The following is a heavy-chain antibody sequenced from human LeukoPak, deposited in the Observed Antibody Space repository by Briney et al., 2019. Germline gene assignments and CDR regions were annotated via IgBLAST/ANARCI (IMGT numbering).Heavy chain of an antibody. CDR1: GYTFTSYG. Sequence: ASVKVSCKASGYTFTSYGISWVRQAPGQGLEWMGWISAYNGNTNYAQKLQGRVTMTTDTSTSTAYMELRSLRSDDTAVYYCARGMASTQQLESLLDYWGQGTLVTVSS. CDR3: ARGMASTQQLESLLDY. J-gene: IGHJ4*02. CDR2: ISAYNGNT. V-gene: IGHV1-18*01. D-gene: IGHD6-13*01.